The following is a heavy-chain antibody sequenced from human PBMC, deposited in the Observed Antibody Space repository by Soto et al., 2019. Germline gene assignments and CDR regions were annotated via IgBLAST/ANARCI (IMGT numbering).Heavy chain of an antibody. CDR2: MNPNSGNT. CDR1: GYTFTIYD. Sequence: GASVKVSCKASGYTFTIYDISWVRQATGQGLEWMGWMNPNSGNTGYAQKFQGRVTMTRNTSISTAYLELSSLRSEDTGVYYCARGKRAYDILTGYYYYYGMDVWGQGTTVTVSS. J-gene: IGHJ6*02. CDR3: ARGKRAYDILTGYYYYYGMDV. D-gene: IGHD3-9*01. V-gene: IGHV1-8*01.